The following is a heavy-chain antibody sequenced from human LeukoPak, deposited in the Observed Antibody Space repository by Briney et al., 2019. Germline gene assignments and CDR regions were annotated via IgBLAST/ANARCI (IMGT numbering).Heavy chain of an antibody. CDR3: AREGNTWLDP. CDR2: IKTYNGNT. V-gene: IGHV1-18*01. Sequence: ASVKVSCKASGYPFTGYSGISWVRQAPGHGLEWMGWIKTYNGNTNYAQKFQGRVTLTTDTSTRTAYMELRSLTSDDTAVYYCAREGNTWLDPWGQGALVTVSS. J-gene: IGHJ5*02. CDR1: GYPFTGYSG.